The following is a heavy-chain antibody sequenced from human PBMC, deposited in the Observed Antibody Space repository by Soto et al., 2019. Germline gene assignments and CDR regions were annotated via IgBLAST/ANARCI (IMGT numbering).Heavy chain of an antibody. D-gene: IGHD6-19*01. CDR1: GFIFSSYW. CDR3: VGGSGWVMDY. J-gene: IGHJ4*02. Sequence: EVQLVESGGGLVQPGGSLRLSCSASGFIFSSYWMTWVRHAPGKGLEWVANVKQDGSEQHYVDSVKGRFTISRDNVKNSQFLQMNSLRAEDTAVYYCVGGSGWVMDYWGQGTLVTVSS. V-gene: IGHV3-7*03. CDR2: VKQDGSEQ.